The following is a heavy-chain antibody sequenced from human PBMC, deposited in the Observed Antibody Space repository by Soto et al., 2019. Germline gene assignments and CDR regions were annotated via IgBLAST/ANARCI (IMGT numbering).Heavy chain of an antibody. D-gene: IGHD1-26*01. CDR2: ISWNSVTI. CDR3: VRSSGSQPRAGWFDP. CDR1: GFNFDDHA. Sequence: EVQLVESGGGLAQPGWSRRLSCAASGFNFDDHAMHWVRQTPGKGLEWVSGISWNSVTINYADSIKGRFTISRDNAKRTLYLPMNNLRPADTAMYFCVRSSGSQPRAGWFDPWGQGTLVTVS. V-gene: IGHV3-9*01. J-gene: IGHJ5*02.